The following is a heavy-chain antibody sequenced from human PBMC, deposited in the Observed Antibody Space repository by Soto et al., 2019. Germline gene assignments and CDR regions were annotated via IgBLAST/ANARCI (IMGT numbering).Heavy chain of an antibody. CDR1: GLNLSDPW. D-gene: IGHD3-9*01. V-gene: IGHV3-15*01. CDR3: NTGISPDIFTGYHNVAP. CDR2: IKSNTDGGTA. J-gene: IGHJ5*02. Sequence: GASLRLSXAASGLNLSDPWMTWVRQAAGKGLEWVVRIKSNTDGGTADYAAPVKGRFTISRDDSKNTVYLQMNSLKTEDTAVYYCNTGISPDIFTGYHNVAPWGHGTRVTVSS.